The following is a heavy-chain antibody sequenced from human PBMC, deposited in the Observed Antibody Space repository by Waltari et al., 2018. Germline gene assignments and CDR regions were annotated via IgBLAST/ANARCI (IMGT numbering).Heavy chain of an antibody. Sequence: EVQLVESGGGLVQPGRSLRLSCAASGFTFDDYAMHWVRPAPGKGLEWVSGISWNSGSIGYADSVKGRFTISRDNAKNSLYLQMNSLRAEDMALYYCAKGGYCSGGSCYLDYWGQGTLVTVSS. CDR2: ISWNSGSI. J-gene: IGHJ4*02. V-gene: IGHV3-9*03. D-gene: IGHD2-15*01. CDR1: GFTFDDYA. CDR3: AKGGYCSGGSCYLDY.